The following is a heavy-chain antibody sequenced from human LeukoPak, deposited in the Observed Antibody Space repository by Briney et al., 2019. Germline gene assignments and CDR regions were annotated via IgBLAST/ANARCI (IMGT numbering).Heavy chain of an antibody. Sequence: GGSLRLSCAASGFTFSSYSMNWFRQPPGKGLEWVSSISSSSSYISYADSVKGRFTISRDNAKNSLYLQMNSLRAEDTAVYYCARIDSSGWYTLPLDYWGQGTLVTVSS. V-gene: IGHV3-21*01. CDR1: GFTFSSYS. CDR3: ARIDSSGWYTLPLDY. J-gene: IGHJ4*02. D-gene: IGHD6-19*01. CDR2: ISSSSSYI.